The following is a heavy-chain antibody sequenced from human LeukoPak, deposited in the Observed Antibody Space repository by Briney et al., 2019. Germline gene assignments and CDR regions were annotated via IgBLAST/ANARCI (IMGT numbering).Heavy chain of an antibody. V-gene: IGHV3-21*01. CDR1: GLTSGGFS. CDR3: VRDRYDSRLGMDV. J-gene: IGHJ6*02. Sequence: TGGSLGSSGPAPGLTSGGFSMSWFGQPPGKGLGWAEFISSTYRNIYYADSVKGRFTISRDNSKNSLYLQMNSLRAVDTAVYYCVRDRYDSRLGMDVWGQGTPVTVSS. CDR2: ISSTYRNI. D-gene: IGHD3-22*01.